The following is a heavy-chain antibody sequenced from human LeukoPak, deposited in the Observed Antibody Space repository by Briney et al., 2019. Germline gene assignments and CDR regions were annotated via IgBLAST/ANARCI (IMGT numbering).Heavy chain of an antibody. CDR2: IGTVGDT. V-gene: IGHV3-13*01. Sequence: GGSLRLSCAASGFFFSSCDMRWVRQAGRKRLEWVSAIGTVGDTYYPGSVKGRFTISRENGKNSLYLQMNSLRAGDTAVYYCARGPSRYSYGGRYYMDVWGKGTTVTVSS. D-gene: IGHD5-18*01. CDR1: GFFFSSCD. CDR3: ARGPSRYSYGGRYYMDV. J-gene: IGHJ6*03.